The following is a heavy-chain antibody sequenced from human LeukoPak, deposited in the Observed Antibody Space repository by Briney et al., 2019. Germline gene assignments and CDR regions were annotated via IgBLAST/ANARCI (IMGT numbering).Heavy chain of an antibody. CDR2: MKQDGSDK. Sequence: PGGSLRLSCAASGFTFDDYAMHWVRQAPGKGLEWVANMKQDGSDKYYMDSVKGRFTISIDNAKNSLYLQMNSLGAEDTAVYYCTRDFRWTGGYFDYWGQGTLVTVSS. D-gene: IGHD1-14*01. V-gene: IGHV3-7*01. CDR3: TRDFRWTGGYFDY. J-gene: IGHJ4*02. CDR1: GFTFDDYA.